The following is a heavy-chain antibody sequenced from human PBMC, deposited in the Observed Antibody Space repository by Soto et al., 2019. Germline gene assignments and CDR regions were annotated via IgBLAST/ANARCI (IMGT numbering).Heavy chain of an antibody. CDR2: ITYDGSNK. CDR1: GFTFSSYA. V-gene: IGHV3-30-3*01. Sequence: QVQLVESGGGVVQPGRSLRLSCAASGFTFSSYAMHWVRQAPGKGLEWVAVITYDGSNKYYADSVKGRFTISRDNSKNTLYLQMNSLRAEDTAVYYCASRSSGSSPEGYYYYGMDVWGQGTTVTVSS. J-gene: IGHJ6*02. CDR3: ASRSSGSSPEGYYYYGMDV. D-gene: IGHD1-26*01.